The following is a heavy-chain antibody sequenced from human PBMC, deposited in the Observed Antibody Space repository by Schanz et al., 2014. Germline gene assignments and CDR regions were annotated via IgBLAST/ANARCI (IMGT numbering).Heavy chain of an antibody. CDR3: AKDLPAVAVAPLMTGLYDS. V-gene: IGHV3-30*04. CDR1: GFTFNDYA. J-gene: IGHJ4*02. Sequence: QVQLVESGGGVVQPGRSLKLSCAASGFTFNDYAMHWVRQAPGKGLEWVAVISYEGSKKYYPDSVQGRFTISRDNSKNTVYLQMNSLRAEDTAVYHCAKDLPAVAVAPLMTGLYDSWGQGTLVTVSS. D-gene: IGHD6-19*01. CDR2: ISYEGSKK.